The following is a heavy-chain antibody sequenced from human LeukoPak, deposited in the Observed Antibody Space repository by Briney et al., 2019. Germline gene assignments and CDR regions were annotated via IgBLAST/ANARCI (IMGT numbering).Heavy chain of an antibody. D-gene: IGHD1-26*01. CDR3: ARVQWELRADAFDI. J-gene: IGHJ3*02. CDR1: GFTFSSYS. Sequence: GGSLRLSCAASGFTFSSYSMNWVRQAPGKRLEWVSFISSSSSYIYYADSVKGRLTISRDYAKNSLYLQMNSLIAEDTAVYYCARVQWELRADAFDIWSQGTMVTVSS. V-gene: IGHV3-21*01. CDR2: ISSSSSYI.